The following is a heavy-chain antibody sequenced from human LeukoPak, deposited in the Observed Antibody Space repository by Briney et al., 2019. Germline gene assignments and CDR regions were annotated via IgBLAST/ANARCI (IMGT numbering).Heavy chain of an antibody. CDR3: ARDGDCSGGSCYSS. J-gene: IGHJ4*02. CDR2: ISSSGSTI. Sequence: LSLTCTVSGGSITGYYWSWIRQAPGKGLEWVSYISSSGSTIYYADSVKGRFTISRDNAKNSLYLQMNSLRAEDTAVYYCARDGDCSGGSCYSSWGQGTLVTVSS. V-gene: IGHV3-11*01. CDR1: GGSITGYY. D-gene: IGHD2-15*01.